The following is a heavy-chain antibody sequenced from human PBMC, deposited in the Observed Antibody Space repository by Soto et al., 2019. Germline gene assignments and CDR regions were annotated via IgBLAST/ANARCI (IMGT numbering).Heavy chain of an antibody. Sequence: GGSLRLSCAASGFTFSSYGMHWVRQAPGKGLEWVAVISYDGINKYYADSVKGRFTISRDNSKNTLYLQMSSLRAEDTAVYYCAKDGVGYSSSSADAFDIWGPGTMVTVSS. V-gene: IGHV3-30*18. D-gene: IGHD6-6*01. J-gene: IGHJ3*02. CDR2: ISYDGINK. CDR3: AKDGVGYSSSSADAFDI. CDR1: GFTFSSYG.